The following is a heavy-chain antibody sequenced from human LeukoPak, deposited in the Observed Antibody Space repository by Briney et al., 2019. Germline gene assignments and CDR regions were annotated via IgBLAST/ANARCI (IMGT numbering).Heavy chain of an antibody. Sequence: GGSLGLSCTASGFTFGDYAMSWVRQAPGKGLEWVGFIRSKAYGGTTEYAASVKGRFTISRDDSKSIAYLQMNSLKTEDTDVYYCARDLPGGGGDYWGQGTLVTVSS. CDR2: IRSKAYGGTT. CDR1: GFTFGDYA. CDR3: ARDLPGGGGDY. D-gene: IGHD1-14*01. J-gene: IGHJ4*02. V-gene: IGHV3-49*04.